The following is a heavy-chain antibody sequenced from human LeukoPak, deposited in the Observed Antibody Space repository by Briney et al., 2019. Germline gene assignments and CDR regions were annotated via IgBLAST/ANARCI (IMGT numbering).Heavy chain of an antibody. CDR2: ISAYNGNT. D-gene: IGHD3-16*01. V-gene: IGHV1-18*01. J-gene: IGHJ5*02. CDR1: GYTFTRYG. Sequence: PVASVTVSCKASGYTFTRYGISWVRQAPGQGLEWMGWISAYNGNTNYAQKLQGRVTMTTDTSTSTAYMELRSLRSDDTAVYYCARDGKLRRDWFDPWGQGTLVTVSS. CDR3: ARDGKLRRDWFDP.